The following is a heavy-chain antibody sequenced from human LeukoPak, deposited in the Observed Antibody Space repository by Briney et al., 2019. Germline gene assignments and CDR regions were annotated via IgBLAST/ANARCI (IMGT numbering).Heavy chain of an antibody. Sequence: GASVTVSCKASGYTFTSYDINWVRQATGQGLEWMGWMNPNSGNTGYAQKFQGRVTMTRNTSISTAYMELSSLRSEDTAVYYCARVPGRRGKYYFDYWGQGTLVTVSS. V-gene: IGHV1-8*01. J-gene: IGHJ4*02. D-gene: IGHD3-16*01. CDR3: ARVPGRRGKYYFDY. CDR2: MNPNSGNT. CDR1: GYTFTSYD.